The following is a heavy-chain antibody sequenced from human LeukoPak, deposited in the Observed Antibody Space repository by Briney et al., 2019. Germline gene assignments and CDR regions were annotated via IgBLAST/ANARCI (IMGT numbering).Heavy chain of an antibody. CDR1: GFTFSNYA. CDR2: ITGGADIT. Sequence: GGSLRLSCAASGFTFSNYAMTWFRQAPGKGLEWVSLITGGADITYYADSVKGRFTISRDNSKNMLFLQMNSLRVEDTAVYYCAKNPPSGYCSGGTCNDSPFDSWGQGTLVTVSS. J-gene: IGHJ4*02. V-gene: IGHV3-23*01. CDR3: AKNPPSGYCSGGTCNDSPFDS. D-gene: IGHD2-15*01.